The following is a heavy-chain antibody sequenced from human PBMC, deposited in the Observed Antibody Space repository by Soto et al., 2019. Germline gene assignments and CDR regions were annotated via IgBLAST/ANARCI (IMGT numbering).Heavy chain of an antibody. J-gene: IGHJ6*02. V-gene: IGHV3-33*01. CDR1: GFTFSSYG. CDR3: ARDSEMATPPRLYYGMDV. Sequence: QVQLVESGGGVVQPGRSLRLSCAASGFTFSSYGMHWVRQAPGKGLEWVAVMWYDGSNKYYADSVKGRFTISRDNSKNPLYLQMNRLRAEDTAVYYWARDSEMATPPRLYYGMDVWGQGTTVTVSS. CDR2: MWYDGSNK. D-gene: IGHD5-12*01.